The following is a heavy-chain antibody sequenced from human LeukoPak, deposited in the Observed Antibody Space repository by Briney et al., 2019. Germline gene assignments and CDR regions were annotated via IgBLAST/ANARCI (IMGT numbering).Heavy chain of an antibody. D-gene: IGHD1-1*01. CDR1: GYSTGSDYY. CDR2: VYHSGTT. CDR3: TRELAGTTVED. J-gene: IGHJ4*02. Sequence: ASETLSLTCTVSGYSTGSDYYWGWIRQTPGKGLEWIGSVYHSGTTYHNPSLKSRVTMSVDTSKNQFSLTLTSVTAADTALYYCTRELAGTTVEDWGQGTLVTVSS. V-gene: IGHV4-38-2*02.